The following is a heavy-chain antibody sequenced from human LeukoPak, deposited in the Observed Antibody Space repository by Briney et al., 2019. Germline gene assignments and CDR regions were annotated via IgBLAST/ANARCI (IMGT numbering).Heavy chain of an antibody. CDR2: ISSSSSYI. J-gene: IGHJ6*03. CDR3: ARARSSGWAGDYYMDV. CDR1: GFTFSSYN. V-gene: IGHV3-21*01. Sequence: PGGSLRLSCAASGFTFSSYNTNWVRQAPGKGLEWVSSISSSSSYIYYADSVKGRFTISRDNAKNSLYLQMNSLRAEDTAVYYCARARSSGWAGDYYMDVWGKGTTVTVSS. D-gene: IGHD6-19*01.